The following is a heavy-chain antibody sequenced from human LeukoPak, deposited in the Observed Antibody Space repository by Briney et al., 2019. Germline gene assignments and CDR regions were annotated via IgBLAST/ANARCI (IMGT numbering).Heavy chain of an antibody. J-gene: IGHJ5*02. CDR3: ARTLGGLYNWFDP. CDR2: IYHSGST. V-gene: IGHV4-30-2*01. D-gene: IGHD3-16*01. Sequence: PSETLSLTCAVSGGSISSGGYSWSWIRQPPGKGLEWIVYIYHSGSTYYNPSLKSRVTISVDRSKNQFSLKLSSVTAADTAVYYRARTLGGLYNWFDPWGQGTLVTVSS. CDR1: GGSISSGGYS.